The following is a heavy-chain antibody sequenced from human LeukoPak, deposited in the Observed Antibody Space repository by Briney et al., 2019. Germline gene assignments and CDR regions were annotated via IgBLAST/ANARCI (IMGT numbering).Heavy chain of an antibody. CDR2: IYYSGST. J-gene: IGHJ4*02. V-gene: IGHV4-59*01. D-gene: IGHD6-13*01. Sequence: PSETLSLTYTVSGGSISFYYWSWTRQPPGKGLEWIGYIYYSGSTNYNPSLKSRVTISVDTSKNQFSLKLSSVTAADTAVYYCARRGSSSDYWGQGTLVTVSS. CDR3: ARRGSSSDY. CDR1: GGSISFYY.